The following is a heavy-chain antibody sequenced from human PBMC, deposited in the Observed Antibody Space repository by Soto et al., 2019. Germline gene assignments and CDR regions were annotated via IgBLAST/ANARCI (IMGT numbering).Heavy chain of an antibody. CDR2: INPNSGGT. Sequence: ASVKVSCKASGYTFTGYYMHWVRQAPGQGLEWMGWINPNSGGTNYAQKFQGWVTMTRGTSISTAYMELSRLRSDDTAVYYCAREGLGYCSSTSCQDYYYYYGMDVWGQGTTVTVSS. CDR3: AREGLGYCSSTSCQDYYYYYGMDV. D-gene: IGHD2-2*01. J-gene: IGHJ6*02. CDR1: GYTFTGYY. V-gene: IGHV1-2*04.